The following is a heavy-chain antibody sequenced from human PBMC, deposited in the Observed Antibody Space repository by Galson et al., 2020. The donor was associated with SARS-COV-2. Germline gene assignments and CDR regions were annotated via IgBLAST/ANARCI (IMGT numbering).Heavy chain of an antibody. J-gene: IGHJ6*02. CDR3: ARDREQWLDYYCYDMDI. Sequence: GESLKISCAASGFTFNKYGMHWVRQAPGKGLEWVALTWYDGSKKYYADSVKGRFIISRDNSKNTLYVQLNDLRAEDTAVYYCARDREQWLDYYCYDMDIWGQGTTVIVSS. CDR2: TWYDGSKK. CDR1: GFTFNKYG. D-gene: IGHD6-19*01. V-gene: IGHV3-33*01.